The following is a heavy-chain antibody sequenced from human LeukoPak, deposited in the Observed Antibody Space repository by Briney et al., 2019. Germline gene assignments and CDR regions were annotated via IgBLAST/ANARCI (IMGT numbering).Heavy chain of an antibody. D-gene: IGHD2-8*01. V-gene: IGHV3-21*01. CDR3: ARYVYGVVTSFDY. J-gene: IGHJ4*02. CDR2: ISTRSDYI. Sequence: GGSLRLSCAASQFTFSDYTMNWVRRAPGKGLEWVSSISTRSDYIYYAESVKGRFTISRDNAKNSLYLQMNSLRAEDTAVYYCARYVYGVVTSFDYWGQGTLVTVSS. CDR1: QFTFSDYT.